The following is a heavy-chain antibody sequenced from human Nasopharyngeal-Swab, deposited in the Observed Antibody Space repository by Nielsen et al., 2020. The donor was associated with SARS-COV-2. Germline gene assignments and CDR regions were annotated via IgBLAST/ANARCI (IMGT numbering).Heavy chain of an antibody. CDR3: ARDSPLRSGPDFDY. J-gene: IGHJ4*02. D-gene: IGHD3-3*01. CDR1: GGSISSSSYY. V-gene: IGHV4-61*01. Sequence: SETLSLTCTVSGGSISSSSYYWGWIRQPPGKGLEWIGYIYYSGSTNYNPSLKSRVTISVDTSKNQFSLKLSSVTAADTAVYYCARDSPLRSGPDFDYWGQGTLVTVSS. CDR2: IYYSGST.